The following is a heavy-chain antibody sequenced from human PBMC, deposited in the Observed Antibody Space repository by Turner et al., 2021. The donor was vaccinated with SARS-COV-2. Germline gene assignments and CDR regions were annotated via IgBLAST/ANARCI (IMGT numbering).Heavy chain of an antibody. CDR1: GGSISSSSYS. CDR2: IYYSGST. J-gene: IGHJ6*02. V-gene: IGHV4-39*01. Sequence: QLQLQESGPGLVKPSETLSLTGTVSGGSISSSSYSWGWIRQPPGKGLEWIGSIYYSGSTYYNPSLKSRVTISVDTSKNQFSVKLSSVTAADTAVYYCAIAPNYYYGMDVWGQGTTVTVSS. CDR3: AIAPNYYYGMDV.